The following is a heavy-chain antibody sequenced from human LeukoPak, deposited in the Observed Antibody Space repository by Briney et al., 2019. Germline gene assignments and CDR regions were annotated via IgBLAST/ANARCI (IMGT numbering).Heavy chain of an antibody. CDR2: IYSGGST. J-gene: IGHJ4*02. D-gene: IGHD6-19*01. V-gene: IGHV3-66*01. CDR3: ARGRQYSSGWYYFDY. Sequence: GGSLRLSCAASGLAVSSNDMNWVRQAPGKGLEWVSVIYSGGSTYYADSVKGRFTISRDNSKNTLDLQMNSLRAEDTAVYYCARGRQYSSGWYYFDYWGQGTLVTVSS. CDR1: GLAVSSND.